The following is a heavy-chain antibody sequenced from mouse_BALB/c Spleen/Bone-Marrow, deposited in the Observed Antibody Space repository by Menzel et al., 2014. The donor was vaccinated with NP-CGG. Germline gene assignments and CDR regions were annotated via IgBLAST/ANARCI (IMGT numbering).Heavy chain of an antibody. V-gene: IGHV1-14*01. Sequence: EVKLQESGPELVKPGASVKMSCKASGYTFTAYVMHWVKQKPGQGLEWIGYINPYNDGTNYIEKFKGKATLTSDTPSSTAYMELSSLTSEDSAVYYCARGGWLLRFDYWGQGTTLTVSS. J-gene: IGHJ2*01. CDR2: INPYNDGT. CDR1: GYTFTAYV. D-gene: IGHD2-3*01. CDR3: ARGGWLLRFDY.